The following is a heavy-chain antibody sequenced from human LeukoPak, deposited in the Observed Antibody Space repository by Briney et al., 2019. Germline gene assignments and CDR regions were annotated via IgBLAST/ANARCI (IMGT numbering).Heavy chain of an antibody. CDR3: ARGGLRWLVPNWFDP. J-gene: IGHJ5*02. CDR1: GGSISSYY. CDR2: IYYSGST. D-gene: IGHD4-23*01. V-gene: IGHV4-59*01. Sequence: SETLSLTCTVSGGSISSYYWSWIRQPPGKGLEWIGYIYYSGSTNYNPSLKSRVTISVDASKNQFSLKLSPVTAADTAVYYCARGGLRWLVPNWFDPWGQGTLVTVSS.